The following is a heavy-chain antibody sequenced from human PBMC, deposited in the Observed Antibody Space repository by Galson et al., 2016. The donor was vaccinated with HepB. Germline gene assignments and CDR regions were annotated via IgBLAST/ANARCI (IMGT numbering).Heavy chain of an antibody. D-gene: IGHD6-13*01. J-gene: IGHJ4*02. V-gene: IGHV3-23*01. CDR2: ISGSGDRT. CDR3: AKGIAATSNRPFDF. Sequence: SLRLSCAASGFTFSSYAMSWVRQTPGKGLEWVSTISGSGDRTYYADSVKGRFTISRDNSKNTLYLQMNSLRAEDTAVYYCAKGIAATSNRPFDFWGQGTLVTVSS. CDR1: GFTFSSYA.